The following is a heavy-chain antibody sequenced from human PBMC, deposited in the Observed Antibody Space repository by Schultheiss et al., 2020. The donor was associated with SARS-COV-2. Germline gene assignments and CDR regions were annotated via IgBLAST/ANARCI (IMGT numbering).Heavy chain of an antibody. D-gene: IGHD4-23*01. CDR2: IWYDGSNK. Sequence: GGSLRLSCAASGFTFSSYGMHWVRQAPGKGLEWVAVIWYDGSNKYYADSVKGRFTISRDNAKNSLYLQMNSLRAEDTAVYYCARMTTVVTRYDFDYWGQGTLVTVSS. CDR1: GFTFSSYG. J-gene: IGHJ4*02. V-gene: IGHV3-33*01. CDR3: ARMTTVVTRYDFDY.